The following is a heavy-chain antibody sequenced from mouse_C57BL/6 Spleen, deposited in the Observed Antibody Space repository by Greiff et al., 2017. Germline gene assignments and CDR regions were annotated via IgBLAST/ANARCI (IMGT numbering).Heavy chain of an antibody. J-gene: IGHJ3*01. D-gene: IGHD2-1*01. CDR3: ARRDYGNIAWFAY. V-gene: IGHV1-85*01. CDR1: GYTFTSYD. Sequence: VQLVESGPELVKPGASVKLSCKASGYTFTSYDINWVKQRPGQGLEWIGWIYPRDGSTKYNEKFKGKATLTVDTSSSTAYMELHSLTSEDSAVYFCARRDYGNIAWFAYWGQGTLVTVSA. CDR2: IYPRDGST.